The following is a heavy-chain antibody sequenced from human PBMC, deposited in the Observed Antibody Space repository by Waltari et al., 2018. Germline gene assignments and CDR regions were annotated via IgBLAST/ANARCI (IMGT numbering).Heavy chain of an antibody. CDR3: VKNLYASRKREDF. J-gene: IGHJ4*02. D-gene: IGHD3-10*01. V-gene: IGHV3-30*02. Sequence: FKNFGMHWVRQAPGKGLEWVAFIENDGGSKDYTDSVRGRFTIARDYSKNALYLQMNSLRDEDTATYYCVKNLYASRKREDFWGQGTRVTVSS. CDR2: IENDGGSK. CDR1: FKNFG.